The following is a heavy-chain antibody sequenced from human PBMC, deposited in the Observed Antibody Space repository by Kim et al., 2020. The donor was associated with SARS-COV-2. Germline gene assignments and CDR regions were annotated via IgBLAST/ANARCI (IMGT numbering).Heavy chain of an antibody. Sequence: SQTLSFTCAISGDSVSSNSAAWNWIRQSPSRGLEWLGRTYYKSKWYNNYAVSVKSRITINPDTSKNQFSLQLSSVTPEDTAVYFCAREDVVVPAAIRTPDVYYYYGMDVWGQGTTVTVSS. CDR1: GDSVSSNSAA. CDR2: TYYKSKWYN. J-gene: IGHJ6*02. D-gene: IGHD2-2*01. CDR3: AREDVVVPAAIRTPDVYYYYGMDV. V-gene: IGHV6-1*01.